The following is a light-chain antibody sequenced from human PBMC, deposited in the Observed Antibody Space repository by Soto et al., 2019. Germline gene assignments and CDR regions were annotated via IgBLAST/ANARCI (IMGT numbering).Light chain of an antibody. CDR1: SSDVGGYKY. CDR2: EVR. J-gene: IGLJ3*02. V-gene: IGLV2-14*01. Sequence: QSALTQPASVSGSPGQSITISCTGTSSDVGGYKYVSWYQQHPGKAPKLMIYEVRNRPSGVSDRFSGSKSGNTASLTISVLPAEDEADYYRSSYTSSGTWVFGGGTQLTVL. CDR3: SSYTSSGTWV.